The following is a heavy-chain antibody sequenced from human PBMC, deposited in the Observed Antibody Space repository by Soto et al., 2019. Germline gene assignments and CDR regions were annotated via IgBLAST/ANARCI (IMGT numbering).Heavy chain of an antibody. CDR3: AKAIGIDFSWFES. CDR2: IHHSGNS. D-gene: IGHD3-3*01. J-gene: IGHJ5*01. V-gene: IGHV4-31*03. Sequence: QVKLQESGPGLVKTSQTLSLTCTVSGGSISSGGHHWSWIRQRPGKGLEWIGYIHHSGNSLYNPSLKSRVTMSVDTSNNQVSLRLTSLTVADAAVYYCAKAIGIDFSWFESWGQGTLVSVSS. CDR1: GGSISSGGHH.